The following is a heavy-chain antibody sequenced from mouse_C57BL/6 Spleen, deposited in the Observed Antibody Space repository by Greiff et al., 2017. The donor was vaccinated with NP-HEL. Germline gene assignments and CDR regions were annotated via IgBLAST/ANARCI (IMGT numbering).Heavy chain of an antibody. CDR1: GYTFTSYW. V-gene: IGHV1-61*01. CDR3: ARRSYYGNYLFDY. J-gene: IGHJ2*01. CDR2: IYPSDSET. D-gene: IGHD2-1*01. Sequence: VQLQQPGAELVRPGSSVKLSCKASGYTFTSYWMDWVKQRPGQGLEWIGNIYPSDSETHYNQKFKDKATLTVDKSSSTAYMQLSSLTSEDSAVYYCARRSYYGNYLFDYWGQGTTLTVSS.